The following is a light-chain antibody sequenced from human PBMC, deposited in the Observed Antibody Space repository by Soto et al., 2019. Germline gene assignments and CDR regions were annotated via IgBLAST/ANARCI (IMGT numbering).Light chain of an antibody. J-gene: IGKJ4*01. V-gene: IGKV4-1*01. CDR2: WVS. Sequence: DIVMTQSPDSLAVSLGERATINCKSSQSVMFSSSNKNYLAWYQQKPGQPPKLLIYWVSTRESGVPDRFNGSGSGTDFTLTISSLQAEDVAVYYCQQYYTTPLTFGGGTKWIS. CDR1: QSVMFSSSNKNY. CDR3: QQYYTTPLT.